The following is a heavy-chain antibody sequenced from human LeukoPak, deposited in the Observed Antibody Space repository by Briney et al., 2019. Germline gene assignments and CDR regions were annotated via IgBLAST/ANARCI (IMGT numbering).Heavy chain of an antibody. V-gene: IGHV4-39*01. Sequence: SETLSLTCTVSGGSISSSSYYWGWVRQPPGKGLEWIGIVFYSGSTHYNPSLKSRVTISIDSSKNQFSLKLSSVTAADTAVYYCARRGHLLSTPKQAFDSWGQGTLVTVSS. CDR1: GGSISSSSYY. D-gene: IGHD6-13*01. J-gene: IGHJ4*02. CDR3: ARRGHLLSTPKQAFDS. CDR2: VFYSGST.